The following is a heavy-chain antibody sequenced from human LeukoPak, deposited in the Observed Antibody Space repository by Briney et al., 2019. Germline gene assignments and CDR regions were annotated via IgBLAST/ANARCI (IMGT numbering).Heavy chain of an antibody. CDR2: INHSGST. CDR3: ARGRYYYGSGSYPRYYYYYYMDV. Sequence: SETLSLTCAVYGGSFSGYYWSWIRQPPGKGLEWIGEINHSGSTNYNPSLKSRVTISVDTSKNQFSLKLSSVTAADTAVHYCARGRYYYGSGSYPRYYYYYYMDVWGKGTTVTVSS. CDR1: GGSFSGYY. V-gene: IGHV4-34*01. D-gene: IGHD3-10*01. J-gene: IGHJ6*03.